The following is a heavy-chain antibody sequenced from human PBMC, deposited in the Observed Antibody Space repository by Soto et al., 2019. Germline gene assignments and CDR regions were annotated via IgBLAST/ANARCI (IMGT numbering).Heavy chain of an antibody. CDR2: IVPTVDTS. Sequence: QVQLVQSGAEVRQPASSVKVSCKTSGATFSSYAITWVRQAPGQGLEWMGGIVPTVDTSTYAQKFQGRVTXXAXQFTNTVYMELSSLRSDDTAVYYCVRVVAIPGYPDHWGQGTLVTVSS. V-gene: IGHV1-69*12. J-gene: IGHJ4*02. CDR1: GATFSSYA. CDR3: VRVVAIPGYPDH. D-gene: IGHD5-12*01.